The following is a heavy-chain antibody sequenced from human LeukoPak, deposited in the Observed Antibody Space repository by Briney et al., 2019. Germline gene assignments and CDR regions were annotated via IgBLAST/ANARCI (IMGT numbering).Heavy chain of an antibody. CDR1: GFTFSSYA. V-gene: IGHV3-23*01. Sequence: GGSLRLSCAASGFTFSSYAMSWVRQAPGKGLEWVSAISGSGGSTYYADSVKGRFTISRDNAKNSLYLQMNSLRAEDTAVYYCARDSDWNLDYWGQGTLVTVSS. CDR3: ARDSDWNLDY. J-gene: IGHJ4*02. CDR2: ISGSGGST. D-gene: IGHD2-21*02.